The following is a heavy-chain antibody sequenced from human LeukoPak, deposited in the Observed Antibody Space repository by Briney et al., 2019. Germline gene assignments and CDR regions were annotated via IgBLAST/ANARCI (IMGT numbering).Heavy chain of an antibody. D-gene: IGHD6-19*01. Sequence: ASVKVSCKASGYTFTGYYMHWVRQAPGQGLEWMGWINPNSGGTNYAQKFQGRVTMTRDTSISTAYVELSSLRSDDTAVYYCARGAVAGTRSFNWFDPWGQGTLVTVSS. V-gene: IGHV1-2*02. CDR2: INPNSGGT. CDR3: ARGAVAGTRSFNWFDP. CDR1: GYTFTGYY. J-gene: IGHJ5*02.